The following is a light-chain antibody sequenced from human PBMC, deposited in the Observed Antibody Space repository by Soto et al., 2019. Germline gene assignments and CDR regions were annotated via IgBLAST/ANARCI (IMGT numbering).Light chain of an antibody. CDR2: DAS. J-gene: IGKJ4*01. CDR3: QQFGNSPT. V-gene: IGKV3D-20*01. Sequence: ETVLTQSPATLSLSPGERVTLSCEASQSLTNNYLAWYQQRPGLAPRLLIFDASIRATGIPDRFSGSGSGTDFTLTISRLEPEDFAVYYCQQFGNSPTFGGGTKVEFK. CDR1: QSLTNNY.